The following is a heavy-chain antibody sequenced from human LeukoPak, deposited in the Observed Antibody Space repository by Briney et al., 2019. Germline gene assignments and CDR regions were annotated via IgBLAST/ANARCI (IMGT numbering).Heavy chain of an antibody. CDR2: IYYSGST. CDR1: GGSISSSSYY. Sequence: VKPSETLSLTCTVSGGSISSSSYYWGWIRQPPGKGLEWIGSIYYSGSTYYNPSLKSRVTISVDTSKNQFSLKLSSVTAADPAVYYCARNIGYSYGYDYGGQGPLVTVPS. D-gene: IGHD5-18*01. V-gene: IGHV4-39*07. CDR3: ARNIGYSYGYDY. J-gene: IGHJ4*02.